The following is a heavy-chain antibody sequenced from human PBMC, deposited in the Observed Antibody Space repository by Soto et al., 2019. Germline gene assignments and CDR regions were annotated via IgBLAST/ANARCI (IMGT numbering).Heavy chain of an antibody. Sequence: SETLSLTCIVPSGSMSSSLNHWGWIRQPPGKGLEWIGNINYSGSTYYNPSLQSRLTISVDTSNNQFSLTLSSVTAADTAVYYCAKDTYYYSSSGYYVFDSWGQGTLVTVSS. J-gene: IGHJ4*02. CDR3: AKDTYYYSSSGYYVFDS. V-gene: IGHV4-39*02. CDR2: INYSGST. CDR1: SGSMSSSLNH. D-gene: IGHD3-22*01.